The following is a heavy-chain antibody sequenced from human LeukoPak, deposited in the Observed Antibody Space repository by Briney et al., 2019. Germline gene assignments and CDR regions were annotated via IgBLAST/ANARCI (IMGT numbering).Heavy chain of an antibody. CDR1: GFTVSNNY. D-gene: IGHD5-12*01. CDR2: IHRGGTT. V-gene: IGHV3-53*01. Sequence: GGSLRLSCAASGFTVSNNYMSWVRHAPGEWLEWVSFIHRGGTTNYADSVQGRFNISRDNSKPTVYLHMNSLRAEDTAVYYCAGDSDSGYGLFASWGQGTLVTVSS. CDR3: AGDSDSGYGLFAS. J-gene: IGHJ4*02.